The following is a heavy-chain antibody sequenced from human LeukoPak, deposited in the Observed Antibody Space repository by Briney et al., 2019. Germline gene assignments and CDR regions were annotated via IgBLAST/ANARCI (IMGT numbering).Heavy chain of an antibody. CDR2: IYYSGST. CDR3: ARITFSGSLGY. Sequence: SETLSLTCTVSGGSISSSSYYWGWIRQPPGKGLEWVGSIYYSGSTYYNPSLKSRVTISVDTSKNQFSLKLTSVTAADTAVYSRARITFSGSLGYWGQGTLVTVSS. CDR1: GGSISSSSYY. J-gene: IGHJ4*02. D-gene: IGHD1-26*01. V-gene: IGHV4-39*01.